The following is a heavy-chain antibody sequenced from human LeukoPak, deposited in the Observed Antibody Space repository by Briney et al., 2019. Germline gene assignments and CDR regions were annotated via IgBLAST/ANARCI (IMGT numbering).Heavy chain of an antibody. V-gene: IGHV1-18*01. D-gene: IGHD5-12*01. J-gene: IGHJ4*02. CDR2: ISAYNGNT. CDR3: ARTSTPARGYSGYEESVDY. CDR1: GYTFTSYG. Sequence: GASVKVSCKASGYTFTSYGISWVRQAPGQGLEWMGWISAYNGNTNYAQKLQGRVTMTTDTSTSTAYMELRSLRSDDTAVYYCARTSTPARGYSGYEESVDYWGQGTLVTVSS.